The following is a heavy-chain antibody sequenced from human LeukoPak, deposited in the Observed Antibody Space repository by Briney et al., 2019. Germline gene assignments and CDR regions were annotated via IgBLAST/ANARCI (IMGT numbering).Heavy chain of an antibody. V-gene: IGHV4-30-4*01. CDR1: GGSISSGDYY. D-gene: IGHD3-9*01. CDR3: ARGYYDILTGYYNGPDY. CDR2: IYYSGST. J-gene: IGHJ4*02. Sequence: PSETLSLTCTVSGGSISSGDYYWSWIRQPPGKGLEWIGYIYYSGSTYYNPSLKSRVTISVDTSKNQFSLKLSSVTAADTAVYYCARGYYDILTGYYNGPDYWGQGTLVTVSS.